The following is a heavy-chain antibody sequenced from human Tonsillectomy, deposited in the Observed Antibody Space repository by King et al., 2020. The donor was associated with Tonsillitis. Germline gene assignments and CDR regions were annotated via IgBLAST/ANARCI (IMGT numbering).Heavy chain of an antibody. V-gene: IGHV3-30*02. D-gene: IGHD4-23*01. CDR3: AKDRLRRHDSGGISDY. J-gene: IGHJ4*02. CDR1: AFIFNNYG. Sequence: VQLVESGGGVVQPGGSLRLSCAASAFIFNNYGMHWVRQAPGKGLEWVAFIRYDGSNKYYADPVKGRFTISRDNSKNTLYLQMNSLRAEDTAVYYCAKDRLRRHDSGGISDYGGQGTRVPVPA. CDR2: IRYDGSNK.